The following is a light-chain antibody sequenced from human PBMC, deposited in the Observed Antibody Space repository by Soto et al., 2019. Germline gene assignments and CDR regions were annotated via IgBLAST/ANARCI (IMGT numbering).Light chain of an antibody. CDR2: EVS. CDR1: TGAVTSGHF. Sequence: QAVVTQEPSVTVSPGGTVTLTCGSSTGAVTSGHFPYWFQQKPGQAPRTLIYEVSNKYSWTPARFSGSLLGGTAALTLSGAQPEDEADYYCLLSYNNDRVFGGGTKLTVL. CDR3: LLSYNNDRV. V-gene: IGLV7-46*01. J-gene: IGLJ2*01.